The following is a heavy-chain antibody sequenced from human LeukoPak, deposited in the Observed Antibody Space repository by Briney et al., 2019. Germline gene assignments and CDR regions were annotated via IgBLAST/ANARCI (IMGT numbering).Heavy chain of an antibody. CDR1: VYTFDDYA. V-gene: IGHV3-9*01. J-gene: IGHJ4*02. CDR2: FSWNSGSI. CDR3: AKDLRQGVVVPAAVDY. Sequence: GGSLRLSCAASVYTFDDYAMHWVRRAPGKGLEWVSGFSWNSGSIGYADSVKGRFTISRDNAKNSLYLQMNSLRAEDTALYYCAKDLRQGVVVPAAVDYWGQGTLVTVSS. D-gene: IGHD2-2*01.